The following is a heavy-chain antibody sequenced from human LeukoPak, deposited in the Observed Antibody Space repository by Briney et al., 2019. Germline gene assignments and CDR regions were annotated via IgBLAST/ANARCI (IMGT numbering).Heavy chain of an antibody. CDR3: ARVIVVVVAADNAFDI. D-gene: IGHD2-15*01. CDR2: INWNGGST. CDR1: GFTFDDYG. Sequence: GGSLRLSCAASGFTFDDYGMSWVRQAPGKGLEWVSGINWNGGSTGYADSVKGRFTISRDNAKNSLYLQMNSLRAEDTALYYCARVIVVVVAADNAFDIWGQGTMVTVSS. J-gene: IGHJ3*02. V-gene: IGHV3-20*04.